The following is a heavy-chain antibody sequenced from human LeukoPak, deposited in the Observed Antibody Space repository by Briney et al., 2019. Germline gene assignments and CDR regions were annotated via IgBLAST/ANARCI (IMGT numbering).Heavy chain of an antibody. Sequence: GASVKVSCKASGGTFSSYAISWVRQAPGQGLEWMGGIIPIFGTANYAQKFQGRVTITADESTSTAYMELSSLRSEDTAVHYCAGGRGYYDSSGYYQNFVDAFDIWGQGTMVTVSS. CDR1: GGTFSSYA. CDR3: AGGRGYYDSSGYYQNFVDAFDI. D-gene: IGHD3-22*01. V-gene: IGHV1-69*13. J-gene: IGHJ3*02. CDR2: IIPIFGTA.